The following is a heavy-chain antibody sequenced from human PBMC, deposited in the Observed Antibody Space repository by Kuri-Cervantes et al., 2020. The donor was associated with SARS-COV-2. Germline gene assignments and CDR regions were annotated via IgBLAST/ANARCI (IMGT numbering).Heavy chain of an antibody. Sequence: GESLKISCAASGSTFSSYSMNWVRQAPGKGLEWVSSISSSSSYIYYADSVKGRFTISRDNAKNSLYLQMNSLRAEDTAVYYCARGLSLEWLLPHFDYWGQGTLVTVSS. CDR3: ARGLSLEWLLPHFDY. CDR2: ISSSSSYI. V-gene: IGHV3-21*01. CDR1: GSTFSSYS. D-gene: IGHD3-3*01. J-gene: IGHJ4*02.